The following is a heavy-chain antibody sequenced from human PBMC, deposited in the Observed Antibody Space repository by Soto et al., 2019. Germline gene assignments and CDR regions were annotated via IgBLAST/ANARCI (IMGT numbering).Heavy chain of an antibody. CDR3: AADRGPSAFRYYYYYGMDV. V-gene: IGHV1-18*01. Sequence: ASVKVSCKASGYTFTSYGISWVRQAPGQGLEWMGWISAYNGNTNYAQKLQERVTITRDMSTSTAYMELSSLRSEDTAVYYCAADRGPSAFRYYYYYGMDVWGQGTTVTVSS. CDR1: GYTFTSYG. J-gene: IGHJ6*02. D-gene: IGHD3-10*01. CDR2: ISAYNGNT.